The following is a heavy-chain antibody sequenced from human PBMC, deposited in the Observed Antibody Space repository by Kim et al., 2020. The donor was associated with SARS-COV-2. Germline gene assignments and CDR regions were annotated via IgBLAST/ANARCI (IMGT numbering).Heavy chain of an antibody. CDR2: IKQDGSEK. CDR3: ARDMGYYYGSGSSGVGDYYYYYGMDV. J-gene: IGHJ6*02. Sequence: GGSLRLSCAASGFTFSSYWMSWVRQAPGKGLEWVANIKQDGSEKYYVDSVKGRFTISRDNAKNSLYLQMNSLRAEDTAVYYCARDMGYYYGSGSSGVGDYYYYYGMDVWGQGTTVTVSS. D-gene: IGHD3-10*01. V-gene: IGHV3-7*01. CDR1: GFTFSSYW.